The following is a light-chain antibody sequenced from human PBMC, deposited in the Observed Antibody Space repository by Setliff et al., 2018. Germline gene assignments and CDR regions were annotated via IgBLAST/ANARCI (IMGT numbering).Light chain of an antibody. CDR2: QDN. J-gene: IGLJ1*01. Sequence: SYALTQPPSVSVSPGQTASITCSGDKLGDKYTCWYQQKPGQSPVLVIYQDNKRPSGIPERFSGSNSGNTATLTISGTQAMDEADYYCQAWDTTHYVFGTGTKVTVL. CDR1: KLGDKY. V-gene: IGLV3-1*01. CDR3: QAWDTTHYV.